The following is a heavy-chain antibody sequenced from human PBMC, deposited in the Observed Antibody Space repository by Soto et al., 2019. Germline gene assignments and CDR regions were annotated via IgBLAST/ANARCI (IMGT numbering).Heavy chain of an antibody. J-gene: IGHJ6*03. Sequence: QVQLVESGGGVVQPGRSLRLFCAASGFTFSSYGMHWVRQAPGKGLEWVAVISYDGSNKYYADSVKGRFTISRDNSKNTLYLQMNSLRAEDTAVYYCAKDLRSYYYYMDVWGKGTTVTVSS. CDR3: AKDLRSYYYYMDV. CDR2: ISYDGSNK. CDR1: GFTFSSYG. V-gene: IGHV3-30*18.